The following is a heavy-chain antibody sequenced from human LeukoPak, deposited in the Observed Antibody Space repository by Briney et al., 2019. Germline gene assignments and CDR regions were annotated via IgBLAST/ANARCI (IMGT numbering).Heavy chain of an antibody. J-gene: IGHJ4*02. CDR3: ARGPGRIEYSGSYG. D-gene: IGHD1-26*01. CDR2: INHSGST. V-gene: IGHV4-34*01. Sequence: SSETLSLTCAVYGGSFSGYYWSWIRQPPGKGLEWIGEINHSGSTNYNPSLKSRVAISVDTSKNQFPLKLSSVTAADTAVYYCARGPGRIEYSGSYGWGQGTLVTVSS. CDR1: GGSFSGYY.